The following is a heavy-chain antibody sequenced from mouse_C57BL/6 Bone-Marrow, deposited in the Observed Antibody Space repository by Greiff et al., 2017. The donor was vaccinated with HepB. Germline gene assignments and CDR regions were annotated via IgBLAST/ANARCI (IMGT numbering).Heavy chain of an antibody. CDR2: IDPNSGGT. J-gene: IGHJ3*01. V-gene: IGHV1-72*01. CDR3: ARYHYYGSSYPWFAY. Sequence: QVQLKQPGAELVKPGASVKLSCKASGYTFTSYWMHWVKQRPGRGLEWIGRIDPNSGGTKYNEKFKSKATLTVDKPSSTAYMQLSSLTSEDSAVYYCARYHYYGSSYPWFAYWGQGTLVTVSA. CDR1: GYTFTSYW. D-gene: IGHD1-1*01.